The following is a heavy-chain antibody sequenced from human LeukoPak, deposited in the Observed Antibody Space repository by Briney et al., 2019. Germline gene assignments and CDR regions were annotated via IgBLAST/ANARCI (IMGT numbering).Heavy chain of an antibody. CDR1: GYSISSGYY. CDR3: ARQQRQLASGYFDY. J-gene: IGHJ4*02. V-gene: IGHV4-38-2*02. CDR2: IYYSGST. Sequence: SETLSLTCTVSGYSISSGYYWGWIRQPPGKGLEWIGSIYYSGSTSYNASLKSRVTISVDTSKNQFSLKLTSVTAADTAVYYCARQQRQLASGYFDYWGQGALVTVSS. D-gene: IGHD3-22*01.